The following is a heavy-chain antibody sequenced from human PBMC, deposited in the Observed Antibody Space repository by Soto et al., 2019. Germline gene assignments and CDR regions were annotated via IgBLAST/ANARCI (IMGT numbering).Heavy chain of an antibody. V-gene: IGHV3-66*01. CDR3: ARDPWAADY. CDR1: GFTVSTKY. J-gene: IGHJ4*02. CDR2: IYSGGST. D-gene: IGHD3-16*01. Sequence: EVQLVESGGGLVQPGGSLRLSCAASGFTVSTKYMSWVRQAPGKGLEWVSVIYSGGSTFYADSVRGRFTLSRDNSKNTGNLQRNSLRAEDTAVYYCARDPWAADYWGQGTLVTVSS.